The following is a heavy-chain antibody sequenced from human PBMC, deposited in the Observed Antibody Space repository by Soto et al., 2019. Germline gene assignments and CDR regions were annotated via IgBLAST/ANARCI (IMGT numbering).Heavy chain of an antibody. Sequence: PGGSLRLSCTASGFTFGDYAMSWFRQAPGKGLEWVGFIRSKAYGGTTEYAASVKGRFTISRDDSKSIAYLQMNSLKTEDTAVYYCTRSMGDYGDYGAGSDYWGQGTLVTVSS. V-gene: IGHV3-49*03. J-gene: IGHJ4*02. CDR1: GFTFGDYA. D-gene: IGHD4-17*01. CDR2: IRSKAYGGTT. CDR3: TRSMGDYGDYGAGSDY.